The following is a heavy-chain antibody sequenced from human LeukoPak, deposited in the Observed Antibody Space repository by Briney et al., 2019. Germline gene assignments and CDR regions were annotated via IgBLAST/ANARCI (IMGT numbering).Heavy chain of an antibody. D-gene: IGHD2/OR15-2a*01. CDR1: GGSISSSSYY. J-gene: IGHJ4*02. CDR3: AGHHPRNTVDF. Sequence: SSETLSLTCTVSGGSISSSSYYWGWIRQPPGKGLEWIGYISYSGFTNYNPSLKSRVTISLDTSKNQFSLKLTSVTAADTAVYYCAGHHPRNTVDFWGQGTLVTVSS. CDR2: ISYSGFT. V-gene: IGHV4-61*05.